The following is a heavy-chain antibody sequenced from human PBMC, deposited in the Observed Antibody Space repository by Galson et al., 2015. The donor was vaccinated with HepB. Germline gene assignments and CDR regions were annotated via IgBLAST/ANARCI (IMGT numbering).Heavy chain of an antibody. J-gene: IGHJ4*02. CDR3: ARDRRAYYCDSSGYYYAADY. D-gene: IGHD3-22*01. V-gene: IGHV1-69*13. CDR2: IIPIFGTA. Sequence: SVKVSCKASGGTFSSYAISWVRQAPGQGLEWMGGIIPIFGTANYAQKFQGRVTITADESTGTAYMELSSLRSEDTAVYYCARDRRAYYCDSSGYYYAADYWGQGTLVTVSS. CDR1: GGTFSSYA.